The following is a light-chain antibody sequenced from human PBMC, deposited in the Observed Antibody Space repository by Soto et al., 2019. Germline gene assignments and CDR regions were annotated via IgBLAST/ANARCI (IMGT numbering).Light chain of an antibody. Sequence: DIQMTQSPSTLAASVGDRVTITCRASQNINSWLAGYQQKPGKAPNLLIYKASNLENGVPSRFSGSGSGTEFTVTISSLQPDDFATYYCQQYLIYPLTFGGGTKVEIK. CDR1: QNINSW. CDR2: KAS. CDR3: QQYLIYPLT. J-gene: IGKJ4*01. V-gene: IGKV1-5*03.